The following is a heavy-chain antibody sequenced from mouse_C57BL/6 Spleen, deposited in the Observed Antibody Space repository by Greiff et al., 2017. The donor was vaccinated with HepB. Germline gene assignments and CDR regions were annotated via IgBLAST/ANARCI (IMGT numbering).Heavy chain of an antibody. D-gene: IGHD2-2*01. J-gene: IGHJ2*01. CDR2: ISDGGSYT. CDR1: GFTFSSYA. Sequence: EVKLVESGGGLVKPGGSLKLSCAASGFTFSSYAMSWVRQTPEKRLEWVATISDGGSYTYYPDNVKGRFTISRDNAKNNLYLQMSHLKSEDTAMYYCARDYGYDVGDYFDYWGQGTTLTVSS. V-gene: IGHV5-4*01. CDR3: ARDYGYDVGDYFDY.